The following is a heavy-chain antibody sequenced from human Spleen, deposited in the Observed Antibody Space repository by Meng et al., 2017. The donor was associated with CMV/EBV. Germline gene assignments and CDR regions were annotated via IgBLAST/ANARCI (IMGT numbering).Heavy chain of an antibody. CDR1: GFTFDDYA. Sequence: GESLKISCAASGFTFDDYAMHWVRQAPGKGLVWVSRVRSDGSVTAYADSVKGRFTISRDNAKSTLYLQMNSLRAEDTAVYYCAREWGMAGTTGTAGDAFDIWGQGTMVTVSS. CDR2: VRSDGSVT. D-gene: IGHD1-7*01. J-gene: IGHJ3*02. V-gene: IGHV3-74*01. CDR3: AREWGMAGTTGTAGDAFDI.